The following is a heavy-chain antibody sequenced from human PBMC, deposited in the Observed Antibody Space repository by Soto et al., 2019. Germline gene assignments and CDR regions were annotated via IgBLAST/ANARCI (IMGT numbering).Heavy chain of an antibody. CDR2: INYRGNT. CDR3: ARRVTVTYFFDF. D-gene: IGHD4-17*01. V-gene: IGHV4-34*01. Sequence: QVQLQQWGAGPLKPSETLSLTCAVYSGSVSDYWWCWIRQPPGKGLEWIGEINYRGNTNYDPSLKSRVTISVDTSKNQFSLRLTSVTAADTAVYYCARRVTVTYFFDFWAQGTLVTVSS. CDR1: SGSVSDYW. J-gene: IGHJ4*02.